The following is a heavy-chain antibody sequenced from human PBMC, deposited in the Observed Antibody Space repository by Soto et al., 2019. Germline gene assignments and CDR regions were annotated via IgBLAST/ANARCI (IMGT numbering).Heavy chain of an antibody. CDR3: ARQIGDDPFDI. CDR2: IYRTGST. Sequence: SETLSLTCTVSGGSITTYYWNWIRQSPGKGLEWIGYIYRTGSTHYNPSLNSRAAVSLDSSRDRFSLQLKAVTAADTAVYFCARQIGDDPFDIWGRGTMVTVSS. D-gene: IGHD3-3*01. V-gene: IGHV4-59*01. J-gene: IGHJ3*02. CDR1: GGSITTYY.